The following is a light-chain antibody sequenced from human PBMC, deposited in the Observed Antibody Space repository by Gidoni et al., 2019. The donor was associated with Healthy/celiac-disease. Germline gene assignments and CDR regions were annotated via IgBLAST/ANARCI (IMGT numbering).Light chain of an antibody. CDR1: QSISSY. CDR3: QQSYSTPIA. J-gene: IGKJ5*01. V-gene: IGKV1-39*01. CDR2: AAS. Sequence: DIQMTQSPSSLSASVGDRVTITGRAIQSISSYLNRYQQKPGKAPKLLIYAASSLKSGVPSRFIGSGSGTDFTLTISSLQPEEFATYYWQQSYSTPIAFGEGTRLEIK.